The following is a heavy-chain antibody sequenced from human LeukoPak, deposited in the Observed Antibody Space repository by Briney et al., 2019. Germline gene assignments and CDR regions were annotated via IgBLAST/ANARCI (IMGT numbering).Heavy chain of an antibody. CDR3: APLRRDGYNWRDY. V-gene: IGHV1-58*02. CDR1: GFTFTSSA. CDR2: IVVGSGNT. J-gene: IGHJ4*02. D-gene: IGHD5-24*01. Sequence: ASVKVSCKASGFTFTSSAMQWVRQARGQRLEWIGWIVVGSGNTNYAQKFQERVTITRDMSTSTDYMELTSLRSEDTAAYYCAPLRRDGYNWRDYWGQGTLVTVSS.